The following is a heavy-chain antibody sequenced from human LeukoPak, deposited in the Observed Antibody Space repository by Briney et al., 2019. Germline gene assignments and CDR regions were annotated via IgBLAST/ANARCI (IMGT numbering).Heavy chain of an antibody. D-gene: IGHD6-13*01. Sequence: GGSLRLSCAASGFTFSSYWMSWVRQAPGKGLAWVSIIYSGGDTYYADSMKGRFIISRDNSKNTLYLQMNSLRAEDTAVYYCVRDIVPYSTNWYYFDYWGQGTLVTVSS. V-gene: IGHV3-66*01. CDR3: VRDIVPYSTNWYYFDY. CDR1: GFTFSSYW. J-gene: IGHJ4*02. CDR2: IYSGGDT.